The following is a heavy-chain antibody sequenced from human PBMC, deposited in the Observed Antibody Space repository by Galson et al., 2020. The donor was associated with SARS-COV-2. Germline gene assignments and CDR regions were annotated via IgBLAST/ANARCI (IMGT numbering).Heavy chain of an antibody. CDR3: ARQVWSGTDYYYYMDV. CDR1: GYTFTNHG. V-gene: IGHV1-18*01. Sequence: ASVKVSCKAYGYTFTNHGFSWVRQAPGHGLEWLGWISADNGHTRYAQNLQGRVTLTTDASTNTVDLELTSLTSDDTAVYYCARQVWSGTDYYYYMDVWGKGATVTVSS. J-gene: IGHJ6*03. CDR2: ISADNGHT. D-gene: IGHD3-16*01.